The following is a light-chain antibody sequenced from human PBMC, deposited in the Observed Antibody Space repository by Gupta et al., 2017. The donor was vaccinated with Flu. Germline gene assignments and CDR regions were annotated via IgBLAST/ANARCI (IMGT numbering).Light chain of an antibody. Sequence: EIVMTQSPATLSVSPGERATLSCRASQSVSSNLAWYQQKPGQPPSLLIYDTSTRATGIPARFSGSGSGTEFTLTISSLQSEDFAIYFCQQYNNWPGTFGQGTRLEIK. CDR3: QQYNNWPGT. V-gene: IGKV3-15*01. J-gene: IGKJ5*01. CDR2: DTS. CDR1: QSVSSN.